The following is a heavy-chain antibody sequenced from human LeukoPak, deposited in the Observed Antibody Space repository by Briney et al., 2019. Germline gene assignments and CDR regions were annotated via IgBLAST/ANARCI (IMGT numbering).Heavy chain of an antibody. CDR1: GFTFSSYS. D-gene: IGHD6-6*01. CDR3: ASALGHSSSSAGFDY. CDR2: ISSSSSYI. J-gene: IGHJ4*02. V-gene: IGHV3-21*04. Sequence: GGSLRLSCAASGFTFSSYSMNWVRQAPGKGLEWVSSISSSSSYIYYADSVKGRFTISRDNAKNSLYLQMNSLRAEDTAVYYCASALGHSSSSAGFDYWGQGTLVTVSS.